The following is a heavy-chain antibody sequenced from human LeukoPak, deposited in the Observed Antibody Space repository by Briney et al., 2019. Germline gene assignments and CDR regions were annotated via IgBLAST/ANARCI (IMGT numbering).Heavy chain of an antibody. CDR2: ISSNSGIK. J-gene: IGHJ4*02. V-gene: IGHV3-48*01. CDR1: GFTFKSFS. CDR3: TMYYYDSSGYYGY. D-gene: IGHD3-22*01. Sequence: GGSLRLSCGGSGFTFKSFSMHWVRQAPGKGLEWVSDISSNSGIKSYADSVKGRFTISRDNAKNSLYLQMNSLRAEDTAVYYCTMYYYDSSGYYGYWGQGTLVTVSS.